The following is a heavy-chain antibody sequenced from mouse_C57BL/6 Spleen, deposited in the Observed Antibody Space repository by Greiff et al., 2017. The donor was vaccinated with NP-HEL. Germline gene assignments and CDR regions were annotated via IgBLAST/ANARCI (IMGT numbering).Heavy chain of an antibody. CDR2: IRNKANGYTT. CDR1: GFTFTDYY. J-gene: IGHJ2*01. V-gene: IGHV7-3*01. CDR3: ARYRGSSYYFDY. D-gene: IGHD1-1*01. Sequence: EVQLQESGGGLVQPGGSLSLSCAASGFTFTDYYMSWVRQPPGKALEWLGFIRNKANGYTTEYSASVKGRFTISRDNSQSILYLQMNALRAEDSATYYCARYRGSSYYFDYWGQGTTLTVSS.